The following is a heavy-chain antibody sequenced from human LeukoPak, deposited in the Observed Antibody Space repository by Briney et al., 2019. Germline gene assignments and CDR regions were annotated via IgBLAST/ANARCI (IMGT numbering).Heavy chain of an antibody. CDR3: ARRGGLGWSGGRCYWFDP. J-gene: IGHJ5*02. CDR2: IYPGDSDT. Sequence: GESLKTSCKGSGYTFTNFWIAWVRQMPGKGLGWMGIIYPGDSDTKYSPSFEGQVTISADKSISTAYLQWSSLKASDTAMYYCARRGGLGWSGGRCYWFDPWGQGTLVIVSS. D-gene: IGHD2-15*01. CDR1: GYTFTNFW. V-gene: IGHV5-51*01.